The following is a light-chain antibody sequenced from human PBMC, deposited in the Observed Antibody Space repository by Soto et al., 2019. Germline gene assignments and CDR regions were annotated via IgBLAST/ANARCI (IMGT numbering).Light chain of an antibody. Sequence: ESVLTQSPATLSLSPEESATLSCRASQSISSYLAWYQQKRGQAPRLLIYDASNRATGIPARFSGSGSGTDFTLTISSLETEDFAVYYCQQRSSWPLTFGGGTMVDIK. J-gene: IGKJ4*01. CDR2: DAS. V-gene: IGKV3-11*01. CDR1: QSISSY. CDR3: QQRSSWPLT.